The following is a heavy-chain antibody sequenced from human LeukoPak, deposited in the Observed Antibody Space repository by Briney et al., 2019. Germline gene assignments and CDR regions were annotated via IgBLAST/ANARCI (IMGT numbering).Heavy chain of an antibody. CDR2: IIPIFGTA. Sequence: GSSVKVSCKASGGTFSSYAISWVRQAPGQGLEWMGGIIPIFGTANYAQKFQGRVTITADESTSTAYMELSSLRSEDTAVYYCAGLGYCSGGSCYRFDYWGQGTLVTVSS. CDR1: GGTFSSYA. CDR3: AGLGYCSGGSCYRFDY. V-gene: IGHV1-69*01. J-gene: IGHJ4*02. D-gene: IGHD2-15*01.